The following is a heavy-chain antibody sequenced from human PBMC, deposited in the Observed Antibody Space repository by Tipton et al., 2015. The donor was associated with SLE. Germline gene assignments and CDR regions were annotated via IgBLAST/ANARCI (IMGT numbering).Heavy chain of an antibody. CDR1: GYSISSNNF. J-gene: IGHJ4*02. CDR3: ARVETFLVVTPIYYFDH. CDR2: ICCGGTT. Sequence: TLSLTCGVSGYSISSNNFWGWIRQHPGKGLEWIGYICCGGTTHYNPSLKSRVTMSVDTSKDQFSLKLSSVTAADTAMYYCARVETFLVVTPIYYFDHWGQGTLVTVSS. D-gene: IGHD4-23*01. V-gene: IGHV4-28*03.